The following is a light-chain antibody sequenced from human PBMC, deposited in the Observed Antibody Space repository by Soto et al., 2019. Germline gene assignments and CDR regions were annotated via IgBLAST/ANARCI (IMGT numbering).Light chain of an antibody. CDR1: SSDVGGYNY. J-gene: IGLJ2*01. V-gene: IGLV2-14*01. Sequence: QSALTQPASVSGSPGQSITISCTGTSSDVGGYNYVSWYQQHPGKAPKLMIYDVSNRPSGVSNRFSGSKSGNTASLTISGLQAEDEADYYCSPYTSSSPLVFGGGTKVTVL. CDR3: SPYTSSSPLV. CDR2: DVS.